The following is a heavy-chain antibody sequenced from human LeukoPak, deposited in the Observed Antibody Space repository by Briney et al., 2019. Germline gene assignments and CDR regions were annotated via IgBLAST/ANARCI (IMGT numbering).Heavy chain of an antibody. V-gene: IGHV1-18*04. CDR2: ISAYNGNT. CDR3: ARVAEDCSSTSCYDDIDY. D-gene: IGHD2-2*01. Sequence: ASVKVSCKCSVYTFLQDGRRLVRQPPGQGLEWMGWISAYNGNTNYAQKLQGRVTMTTDTSTSTAYMELRSLRSDDTAVYYCARVAEDCSSTSCYDDIDYWGQGTLVTVSS. CDR1: VYTFLQDG. J-gene: IGHJ4*02.